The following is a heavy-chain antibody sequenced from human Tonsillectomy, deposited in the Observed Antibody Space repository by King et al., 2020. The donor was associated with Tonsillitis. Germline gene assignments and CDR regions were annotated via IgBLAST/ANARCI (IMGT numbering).Heavy chain of an antibody. J-gene: IGHJ4*02. Sequence: EQLVQSGGGVVQPGRSLRLSCAASGFTFTTYGMHWVRQAPGMGLDWVSFTSYDGSKNFYADSVKGRFTTSRDNSKNTLYLQMNSLTPEDTAVYYCARKYRGSFLFDYWGLGTLVTVSS. CDR3: ARKYRGSFLFDY. CDR2: TSYDGSKN. V-gene: IGHV3-30*03. D-gene: IGHD1-26*01. CDR1: GFTFTTYG.